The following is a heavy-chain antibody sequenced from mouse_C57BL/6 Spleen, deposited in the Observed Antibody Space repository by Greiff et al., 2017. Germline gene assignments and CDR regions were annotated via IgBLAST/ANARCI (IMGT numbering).Heavy chain of an antibody. Sequence: EVKLMESGGGLVQPGGSLSLSCAASGFTFTDYYMSWVRQPPGKALEWLGFIRNKANGYTTEYSASVKGRFTISRDNSQSILYLQMNALRAEDSATYYCAIYGWDEAMDYWGQGTSVTVSS. J-gene: IGHJ4*01. CDR3: AIYGWDEAMDY. D-gene: IGHD4-1*01. CDR2: IRNKANGYTT. V-gene: IGHV7-3*01. CDR1: GFTFTDYY.